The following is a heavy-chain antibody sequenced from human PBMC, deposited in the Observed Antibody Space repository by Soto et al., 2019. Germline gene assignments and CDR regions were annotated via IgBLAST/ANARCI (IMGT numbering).Heavy chain of an antibody. J-gene: IGHJ3*01. V-gene: IGHV1-69*12. Sequence: QVQLVQSGAEVMRPGSSVKVSCRASGDTLNIYTINWVRQAPGQGLEWMGGINPASDAATFAQKFQGRVSITADGSRGTAYMELSRLRYEDTAMYYCARRDSSLAFEVWGQGTMVTVST. CDR1: GDTLNIYT. CDR3: ARRDSSLAFEV. CDR2: INPASDAA. D-gene: IGHD2-21*01.